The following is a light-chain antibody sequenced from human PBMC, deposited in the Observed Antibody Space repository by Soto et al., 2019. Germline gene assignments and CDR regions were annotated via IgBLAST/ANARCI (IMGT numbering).Light chain of an antibody. CDR2: WAS. J-gene: IGKJ1*01. V-gene: IGKV4-1*01. CDR3: QQYYITPRT. Sequence: DIVMTQSPDSLAVSLGERATINCKSSQSVLYSSNNKSYLAWYQQKAGQPPKKLIYWASTRESGVPDRFSGSGSGTDFTLTISSLQAEDVAVYYCQQYYITPRTFGQGTKVEVK. CDR1: QSVLYSSNNKSY.